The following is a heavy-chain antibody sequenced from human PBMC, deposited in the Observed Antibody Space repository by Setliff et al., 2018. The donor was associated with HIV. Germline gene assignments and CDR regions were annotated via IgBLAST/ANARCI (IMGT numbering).Heavy chain of an antibody. D-gene: IGHD6-13*01. CDR2: SNHSGST. CDR1: GGSFSGYD. CDR3: ARGPVYSSTIDY. V-gene: IGHV4-34*01. J-gene: IGHJ4*02. Sequence: PSETLSLTCDVYGGSFSGYDWSWIRQPPGKGLEWIGESNHSGSTNYNPSLKSRVTISVDTSKRQFSLKLSSVTAAYTAVFYCARGPVYSSTIDYWGQGTLVTVS.